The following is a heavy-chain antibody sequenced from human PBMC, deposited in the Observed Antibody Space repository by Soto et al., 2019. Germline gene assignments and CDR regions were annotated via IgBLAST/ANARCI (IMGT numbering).Heavy chain of an antibody. CDR1: GYTFTSYG. V-gene: IGHV1-18*01. Sequence: GASVKVSCKASGYTFTSYGISWVRQAPGQGLEWMGWISAYNGNTNYAQKLQGRVTMTTGTSTSTAYMELRSLRSDDTAVYYCARDSPAAASGYYYYGMEVWGQGTTVTVSS. CDR2: ISAYNGNT. J-gene: IGHJ6*02. D-gene: IGHD6-13*01. CDR3: ARDSPAAASGYYYYGMEV.